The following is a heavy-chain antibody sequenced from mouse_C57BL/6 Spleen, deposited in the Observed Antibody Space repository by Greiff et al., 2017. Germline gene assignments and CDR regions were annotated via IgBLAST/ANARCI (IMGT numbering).Heavy chain of an antibody. D-gene: IGHD2-5*01. V-gene: IGHV1-42*01. CDR2: INPSTGGT. CDR1: GYSFTGYY. CDR3: ARSYYSNPFAY. J-gene: IGHJ3*01. Sequence: EVQLQQSGPELVKPGASVQISCKASGYSFTGYYMNWVKQSPEKSLEWIGEINPSTGGTTYNQKFKAKATLTVDKSSSTAYMQLKCLTSEDSAVYYCARSYYSNPFAYWGQGTLVTVSA.